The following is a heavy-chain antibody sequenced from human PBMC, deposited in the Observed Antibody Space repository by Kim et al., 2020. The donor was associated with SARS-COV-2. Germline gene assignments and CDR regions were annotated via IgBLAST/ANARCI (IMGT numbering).Heavy chain of an antibody. V-gene: IGHV1-46*01. CDR3: ARDPRGYYDSSGYYYLGLD. CDR1: GYTFTSYY. J-gene: IGHJ4*02. Sequence: ASVKVSCKASGYTFTSYYMHWVRQAPGQGLEWMGIINPSGGSTSYAQKFQGRVTMTRDTSTSTVYMELSSLRSEDTAVYYCARDPRGYYDSSGYYYLGLDWGQGTLVTVSS. CDR2: INPSGGST. D-gene: IGHD3-22*01.